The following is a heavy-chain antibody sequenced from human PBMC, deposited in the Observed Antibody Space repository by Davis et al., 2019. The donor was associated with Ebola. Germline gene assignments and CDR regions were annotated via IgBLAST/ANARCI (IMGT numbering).Heavy chain of an antibody. CDR2: ISTYNGNT. D-gene: IGHD6-19*01. V-gene: IGHV1-18*01. J-gene: IGHJ4*02. Sequence: ASVKVSCKASGYSFTDDGISWVRQAPGQGLEWMGWISTYNGNTNYAQEFQGRVTITADESTSTAYMELRSLRSDDTAVYYCARDSRQWLDNDYWGQGTLVTVSS. CDR1: GYSFTDDG. CDR3: ARDSRQWLDNDY.